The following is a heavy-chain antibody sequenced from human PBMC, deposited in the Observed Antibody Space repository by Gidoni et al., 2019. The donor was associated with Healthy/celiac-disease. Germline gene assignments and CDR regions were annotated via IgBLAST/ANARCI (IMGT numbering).Heavy chain of an antibody. CDR1: GGSISRYS. D-gene: IGHD6-19*01. Sequence: HLHASVPVLVTPSETLSLTCTVPGGSISRYSWSWIRQPAGRGREWIGRNYTSGSTNYNPTRKSRVTMSVDTSKNQCSLKLSSGNAAETAVYYWARAGRLSGWFIWGQGTLVTVSS. J-gene: IGHJ4*02. V-gene: IGHV4-4*07. CDR3: ARAGRLSGWFI. CDR2: NYTSGST.